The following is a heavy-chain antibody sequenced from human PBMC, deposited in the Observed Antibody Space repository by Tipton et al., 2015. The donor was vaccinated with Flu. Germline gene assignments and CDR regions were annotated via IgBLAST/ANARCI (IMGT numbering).Heavy chain of an antibody. Sequence: LRLSCGVPGGSFSDFNWGWIRQSPGKGLEWIGEIHHRGNTNYQSSLNSRVSISVDTSKNEVSLRLNSLTAADTAIYFCVRLPRYSSGWGRYFDLWGRGTLVTVS. D-gene: IGHD6-19*01. CDR3: VRLPRYSSGWGRYFDL. CDR1: GGSFSDFN. J-gene: IGHJ2*01. CDR2: IHHRGNT. V-gene: IGHV4-34*01.